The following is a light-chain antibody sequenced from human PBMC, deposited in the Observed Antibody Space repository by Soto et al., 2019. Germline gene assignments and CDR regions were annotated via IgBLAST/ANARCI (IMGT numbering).Light chain of an antibody. CDR2: GAS. Sequence: EIVLTQSPGTLSLSPGERATLSCRASQSVSSSYLAWYQQKPGQAPRLLIYGASSRATGIPDRFSGSGSGTDVTLTISRVEPEDFAVYYCQQYGSSPYTFGQGTKVEIK. J-gene: IGKJ2*01. CDR1: QSVSSSY. V-gene: IGKV3-20*01. CDR3: QQYGSSPYT.